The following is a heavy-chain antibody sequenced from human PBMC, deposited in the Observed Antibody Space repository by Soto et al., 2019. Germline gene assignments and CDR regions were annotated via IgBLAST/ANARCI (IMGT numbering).Heavy chain of an antibody. J-gene: IGHJ5*02. D-gene: IGHD3-16*01. V-gene: IGHV1-2*06. Sequence: QVQLVQSGAEVKKPGASVRVSCETSGYRFTAYYIHWVRQAPGQGLEWMGRMNLDTGGTTYAQKFQGRVTMTRDTSISTAYMELSSLKSDDTAMYYCARSSGGVFGIIIEGTNWFAPWGQGTLVTVSS. CDR1: GYRFTAYY. CDR3: ARSSGGVFGIIIEGTNWFAP. CDR2: MNLDTGGT.